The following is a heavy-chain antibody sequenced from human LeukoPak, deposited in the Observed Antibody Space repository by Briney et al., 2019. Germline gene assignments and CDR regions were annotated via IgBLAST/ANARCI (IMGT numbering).Heavy chain of an antibody. J-gene: IGHJ1*01. CDR1: GFTFSSYG. CDR3: ASQGDCSSTSCYPYFQH. D-gene: IGHD2-2*01. Sequence: GRSLRLSCAASGFTFSSYGMHWVRQAPGKGLEWVAVISYDGSNKYYADSVKGRFTISGDNSKNTLYLQMNSLRAEDTAVYYCASQGDCSSTSCYPYFQHWGQGTLVTVSS. V-gene: IGHV3-30*03. CDR2: ISYDGSNK.